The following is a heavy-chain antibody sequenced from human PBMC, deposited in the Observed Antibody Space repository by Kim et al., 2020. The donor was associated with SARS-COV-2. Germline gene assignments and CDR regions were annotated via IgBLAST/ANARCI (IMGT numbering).Heavy chain of an antibody. CDR2: IYYSGST. J-gene: IGHJ6*02. V-gene: IGHV4-39*01. Sequence: SETLSLTCTVSGGSISSSSYYWGWIRQPPGKGLEWIGSIYYSGSTFYNPSLKSRVTISVDTSKNQFSLKLSSVTAADTAVYYCARMWGGSSSSVGYYYYGMDVWGQGTTVTVSS. CDR3: ARMWGGSSSSVGYYYYGMDV. CDR1: GGSISSSSYY. D-gene: IGHD6-6*01.